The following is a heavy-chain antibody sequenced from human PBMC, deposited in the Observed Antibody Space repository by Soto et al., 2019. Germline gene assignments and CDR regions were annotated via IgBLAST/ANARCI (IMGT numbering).Heavy chain of an antibody. V-gene: IGHV4-61*03. J-gene: IGHJ6*02. D-gene: IGHD1-1*01. CDR2: IYYIGST. CDR3: ARSRRRGYYGMDV. CDR1: GGSVSSGSYY. Sequence: PSETLSLTGTVSGGSVSSGSYYWSWIRQPPGKGLELIGYIYYIGSTNYNPSLKSRVTISVDTSKNHFSLKLSSVTAADTAVYYCARSRRRGYYGMDVWGQGTTVTVSS.